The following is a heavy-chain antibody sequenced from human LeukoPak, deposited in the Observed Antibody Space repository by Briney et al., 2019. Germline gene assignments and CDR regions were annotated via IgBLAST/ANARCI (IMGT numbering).Heavy chain of an antibody. V-gene: IGHV4-4*07. J-gene: IGHJ2*01. Sequence: PSETLSFTCTVSGGSISSYYWSWIRQPAGKGLEWIGRIYTSGSTNYNPSLKSRVTMSIDTSKNQFSLKLSSVTAADTAVYYCVRVYYYGSGYFDLWGRGTLVTVSS. CDR3: VRVYYYGSGYFDL. CDR1: GGSISSYY. CDR2: IYTSGST. D-gene: IGHD3-10*01.